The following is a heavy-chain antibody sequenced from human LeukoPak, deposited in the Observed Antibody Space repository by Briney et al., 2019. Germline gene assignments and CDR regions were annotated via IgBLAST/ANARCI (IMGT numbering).Heavy chain of an antibody. V-gene: IGHV3-30*04. Sequence: GRSLRLSCAASGFTFSSYSMQWLRQAPGKGLEWVAVISHDVYHEHYADSVKGRFTLSRDNSKNTVFLQMSSLRAEDTAVYYCARAEPSPSSLVRGVIDCWGQGTLVTVSS. CDR2: ISHDVYHE. CDR3: ARAEPSPSSLVRGVIDC. CDR1: GFTFSSYS. D-gene: IGHD3-10*01. J-gene: IGHJ4*02.